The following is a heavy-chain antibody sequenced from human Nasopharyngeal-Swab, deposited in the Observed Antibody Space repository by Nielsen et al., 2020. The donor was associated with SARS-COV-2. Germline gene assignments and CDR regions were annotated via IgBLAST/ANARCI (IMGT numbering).Heavy chain of an antibody. V-gene: IGHV3-9*01. J-gene: IGHJ4*02. CDR1: GFTFDDYA. Sequence: GGSLRLSCAASGFTFDDYAMHWVRQAPGKGLEWVSGISWNSGSIGYADSVKGRFTISRDNAKNSLYLQMNSLRAEDTALYYCAKDGFPIFGVVTLFDYWGQGTLVTVSS. CDR3: AKDGFPIFGVVTLFDY. D-gene: IGHD3-3*01. CDR2: ISWNSGSI.